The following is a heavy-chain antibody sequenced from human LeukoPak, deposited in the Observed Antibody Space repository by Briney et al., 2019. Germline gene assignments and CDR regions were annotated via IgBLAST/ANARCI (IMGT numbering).Heavy chain of an antibody. CDR1: GYTFTSYD. V-gene: IGHV1-8*01. J-gene: IGHJ6*03. CDR3: ARAHSSSWYKYYYYMDV. Sequence: ASVKVSCKASGYTFTSYDINWVRQATGQGLEWMGWMNPNSGNTGYAQKFQGRVTMTRNTSISTAYMELSSLRYEDTAVYYCARAHSSSWYKYYYYMDVWGKGTTVTISS. CDR2: MNPNSGNT. D-gene: IGHD6-13*01.